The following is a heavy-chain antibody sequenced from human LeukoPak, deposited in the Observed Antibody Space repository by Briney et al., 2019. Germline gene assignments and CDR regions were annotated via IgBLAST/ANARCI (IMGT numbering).Heavy chain of an antibody. V-gene: IGHV3-48*01. CDR3: ARDQWLDY. J-gene: IGHJ4*02. D-gene: IGHD6-19*01. CDR2: IGTSGNTI. Sequence: GGSLRLSCAASGFTFSGYIMNWVRQAPGKGLEWVSFIGTSGNTIYYTDSVKGRFTVSRDNAKNSLYLQMNSLRAEDTAVYYCARDQWLDYWGQGPLVTVSS. CDR1: GFTFSGYI.